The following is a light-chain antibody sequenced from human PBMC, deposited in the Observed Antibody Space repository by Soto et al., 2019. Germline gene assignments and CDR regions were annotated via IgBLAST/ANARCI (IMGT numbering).Light chain of an antibody. CDR2: DMS. CDR1: SSVVGGYTY. J-gene: IGLJ3*02. CDR3: CSYAGSRV. V-gene: IGLV2-11*01. Sequence: QSALTQPRSVSGSPGQSVTISCTASSSVVGGYTYVSWYQQHPGKAPKLIIYDMSKRPSGVPDRFSGSKSGNTASLTISGLQAEDEADYYCCSYAGSRVFGGGTKVTVL.